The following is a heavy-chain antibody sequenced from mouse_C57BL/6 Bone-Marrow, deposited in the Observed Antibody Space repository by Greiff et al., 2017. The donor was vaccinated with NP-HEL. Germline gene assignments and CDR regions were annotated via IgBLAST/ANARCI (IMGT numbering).Heavy chain of an antibody. J-gene: IGHJ1*03. Sequence: QVQLQQSGAELVKPGASVKLSCKASGYTFTEYTIHWVKQRSGQGLEWIGWFYPGSGSIKYNEKFKDKATLTADKSSSTVYMELSRLTSEDSAVYFCARHEEGEYGYDVGYFDVWGTGTTVTVSS. V-gene: IGHV1-62-2*01. CDR2: FYPGSGSI. CDR3: ARHEEGEYGYDVGYFDV. D-gene: IGHD2-2*01. CDR1: GYTFTEYT.